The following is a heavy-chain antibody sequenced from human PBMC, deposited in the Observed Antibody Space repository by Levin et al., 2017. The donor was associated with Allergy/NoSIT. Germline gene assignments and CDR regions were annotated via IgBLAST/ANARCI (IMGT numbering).Heavy chain of an antibody. Sequence: GGSLRLSCAASGFTFSSYAMHWVRQAPGKGLEWVAVISYDGSNKYYADSVKGRFTISRDNSKNTLYLQMNSLRAEDTAVYYCARDQFQWLVLDYYYGMDVWGQGTTVTVSS. CDR2: ISYDGSNK. J-gene: IGHJ6*02. D-gene: IGHD6-19*01. V-gene: IGHV3-30*04. CDR1: GFTFSSYA. CDR3: ARDQFQWLVLDYYYGMDV.